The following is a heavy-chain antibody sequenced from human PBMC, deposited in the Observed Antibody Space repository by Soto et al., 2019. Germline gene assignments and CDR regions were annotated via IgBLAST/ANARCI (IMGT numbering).Heavy chain of an antibody. V-gene: IGHV1-69*12. J-gene: IGHJ3*02. CDR3: AREVAADGTFREDVFDI. D-gene: IGHD6-13*01. Sequence: QVHLVQSGAEVKKPGSSVKVSCKAPGGTFSNHAINWVRQAPGQGLEWMGRIIPIFTTTNYAQKFQRRVSMTADESTTTAYMELSSLKHDDTAVYYCAREVAADGTFREDVFDIWGQGTLVTVSS. CDR1: GGTFSNHA. CDR2: IIPIFTTT.